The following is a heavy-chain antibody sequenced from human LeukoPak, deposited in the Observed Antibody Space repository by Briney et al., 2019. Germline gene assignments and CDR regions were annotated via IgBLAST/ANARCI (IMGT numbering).Heavy chain of an antibody. D-gene: IGHD3-10*01. Sequence: VASVKVSCKASGYIFTSYGISWVRQAPGQGLEWMGWTSAYNGNTNSAQQFQGRLSMSTDTSTSTAYMELRSLGSDDTAVYFCARERGMVREVPSRPDYWGQGTLVTVSA. V-gene: IGHV1-18*04. J-gene: IGHJ4*02. CDR2: TSAYNGNT. CDR3: ARERGMVREVPSRPDY. CDR1: GYIFTSYG.